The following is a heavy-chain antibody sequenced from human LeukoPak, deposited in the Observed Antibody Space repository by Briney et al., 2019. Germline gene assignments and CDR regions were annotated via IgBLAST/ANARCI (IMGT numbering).Heavy chain of an antibody. J-gene: IGHJ6*03. Sequence: GGSLRHSSAAPGFTFDDSGMSSGPPGPGKGVERDSRINWIGGSTCYGDSVKGRFTISRDNAKNSLYLQMNSLRAEDTALYSCAKDHGDGGSYLRYYYYYMDVWGKGTPVTVSS. CDR2: INWIGGST. V-gene: IGHV3-20*03. CDR1: GFTFDDSG. D-gene: IGHD1-26*01. CDR3: AKDHGDGGSYLRYYYYYMDV.